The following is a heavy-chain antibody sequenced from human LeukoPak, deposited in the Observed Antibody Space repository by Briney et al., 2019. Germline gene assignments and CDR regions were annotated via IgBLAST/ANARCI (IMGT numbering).Heavy chain of an antibody. V-gene: IGHV1-2*02. CDR1: EYTFTGYY. CDR3: ARGMEPYYYMDV. D-gene: IGHD1-26*01. J-gene: IGHJ6*03. Sequence: ASVKVSCKTSEYTFTGYYMHWVRQAPGQGLEWMGWINPNSGDTNYAQKFQGRVTMTRDTSISTAYMELSRLRSDDTAVYYCARGMEPYYYMDVWGKGTTVTVSS. CDR2: INPNSGDT.